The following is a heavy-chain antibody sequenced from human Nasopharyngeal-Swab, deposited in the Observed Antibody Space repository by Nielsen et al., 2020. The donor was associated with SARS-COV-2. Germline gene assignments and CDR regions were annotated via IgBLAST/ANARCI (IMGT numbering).Heavy chain of an antibody. CDR1: GYSFTSYW. Sequence: GESLKISCKGSGYSFTSYWISWVRQVPGKGLEWMGRIDPSDSYTNYSPSFQGHVTISADKSISTAYLQWSSLKASDTAMYYCARTYCSSTSCYWGWFDPWGQGTLVTVSS. CDR2: IDPSDSYT. V-gene: IGHV5-10-1*01. D-gene: IGHD2-2*01. J-gene: IGHJ5*02. CDR3: ARTYCSSTSCYWGWFDP.